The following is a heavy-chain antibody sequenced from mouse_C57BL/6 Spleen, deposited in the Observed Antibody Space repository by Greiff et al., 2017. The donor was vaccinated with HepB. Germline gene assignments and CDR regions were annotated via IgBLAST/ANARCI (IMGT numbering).Heavy chain of an antibody. Sequence: EVKLMESGGGLVQPKGSLKLSCAASGFSFNTYAMNWVRQAPGKGLEWVARIRSKSNNYATYYADSVKDRFTISRDDSESMLYLQMNNLKTEDTAMYYCVRPHYYGSSDWYFDVWGTGTTVTVSS. J-gene: IGHJ1*03. CDR3: VRPHYYGSSDWYFDV. CDR1: GFSFNTYA. V-gene: IGHV10-1*01. D-gene: IGHD1-1*01. CDR2: IRSKSNNYAT.